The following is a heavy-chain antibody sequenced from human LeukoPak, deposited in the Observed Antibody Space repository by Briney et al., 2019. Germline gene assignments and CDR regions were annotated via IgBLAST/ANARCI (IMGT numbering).Heavy chain of an antibody. CDR2: IYYSGST. V-gene: IGHV4-39*01. CDR1: SFSNYG. J-gene: IGHJ5*02. CDR3: ARRDIAARLNWFDP. D-gene: IGHD6-6*01. Sequence: SFSNYGMHWVRQAPGKGLEWIGNIYYSGSTYYNPSLKSRVTISLDTSKNQFSLKLSSVTAADTAVYYCARRDIAARLNWFDPWGQGTLVTVSS.